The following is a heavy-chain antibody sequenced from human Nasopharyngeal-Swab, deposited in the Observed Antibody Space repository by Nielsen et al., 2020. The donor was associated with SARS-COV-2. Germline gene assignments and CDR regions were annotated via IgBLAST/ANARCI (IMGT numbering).Heavy chain of an antibody. D-gene: IGHD2/OR15-2a*01. CDR1: GGSISSGDYY. Sequence: LRLSCSVSGGSISSGDYYWSWIRQPPGKGLEWIGYIYSSANTYYNPSLKSRVNMSVDMSKNQFSLKLSSVTAADTAVYYCAREVASANKNAFDIGGQGTMVTVS. CDR2: IYSSANT. J-gene: IGHJ3*02. CDR3: AREVASANKNAFDI. V-gene: IGHV4-30-4*01.